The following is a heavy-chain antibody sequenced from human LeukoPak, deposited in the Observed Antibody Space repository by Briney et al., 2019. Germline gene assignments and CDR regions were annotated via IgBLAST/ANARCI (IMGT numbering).Heavy chain of an antibody. CDR3: ARAPIVGYYYLQPIDY. Sequence: SSMKVSCKASGYTFTSYGISWVRQAPGQGLEWMGWISAYNGNTNYAQKLQGRVTMTTDTSTSTAYMELRSLRSDDTAVYYCARAPIVGYYYLQPIDYWGQGTLVTVSS. CDR1: GYTFTSYG. V-gene: IGHV1-18*01. D-gene: IGHD3-10*01. CDR2: ISAYNGNT. J-gene: IGHJ4*02.